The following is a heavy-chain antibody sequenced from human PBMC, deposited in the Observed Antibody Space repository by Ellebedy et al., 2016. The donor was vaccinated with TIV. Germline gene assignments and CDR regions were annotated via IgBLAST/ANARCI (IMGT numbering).Heavy chain of an antibody. Sequence: AASVKVSCKASGYTFTSYGISWVRQAPGQGLEWMGWISAYNGNTNYAQKLQGRVTMTRNTSISTAYMELSSLRSEDTAVYYCARYFGGHDAFDIWGQGTMVTVSS. CDR3: ARYFGGHDAFDI. V-gene: IGHV1-18*04. D-gene: IGHD4-23*01. J-gene: IGHJ3*02. CDR2: ISAYNGNT. CDR1: GYTFTSYG.